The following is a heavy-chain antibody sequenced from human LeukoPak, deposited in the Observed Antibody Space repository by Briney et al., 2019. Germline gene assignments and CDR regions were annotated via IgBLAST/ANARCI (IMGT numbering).Heavy chain of an antibody. CDR1: GGSISSYY. V-gene: IGHV4-59*01. D-gene: IGHD3-10*01. CDR2: IYYSGST. CDR3: ARLSGSGSSGY. J-gene: IGHJ4*02. Sequence: SETLSLTCTVSGGSISSYYWSWIRQPPGKGLEWIGYIYYSGSTNYNPSLKSRVTISVDTSKNQFSLKLSSVTAADTAVYYCARLSGSGSSGYWGQGTLVTVSS.